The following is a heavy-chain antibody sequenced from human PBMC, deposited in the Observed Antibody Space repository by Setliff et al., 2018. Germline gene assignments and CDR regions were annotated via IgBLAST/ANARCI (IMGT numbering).Heavy chain of an antibody. Sequence: ASVKVSCKASGYTFTSHYMHWVRQAPGPGLEWMGTINPSSGRTSYTQKFQGRVTMTRDTSTSTVYMDMSSLRSDDTAVYYCARVPDFDWSQVDYWGQGTLVTVSS. CDR3: ARVPDFDWSQVDY. CDR1: GYTFTSHY. V-gene: IGHV1-46*01. CDR2: INPSSGRT. J-gene: IGHJ4*02. D-gene: IGHD3-9*01.